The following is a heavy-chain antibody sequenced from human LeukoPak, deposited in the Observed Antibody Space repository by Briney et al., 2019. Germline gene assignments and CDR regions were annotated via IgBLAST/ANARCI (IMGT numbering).Heavy chain of an antibody. CDR2: IYTGGST. D-gene: IGHD1-26*01. V-gene: IGHV3-53*01. CDR1: GFTVSTKY. J-gene: IGHJ4*02. Sequence: PGGSLRLSCAASGFTVSTKYMSWFRQAPGKGLEWVSVIYTGGSTLYADSVKGRFTISRDNSKNTLYLQINSLRADDTAVYHCARDLGGSYYGTFDYWSQGTLVTVSS. CDR3: ARDLGGSYYGTFDY.